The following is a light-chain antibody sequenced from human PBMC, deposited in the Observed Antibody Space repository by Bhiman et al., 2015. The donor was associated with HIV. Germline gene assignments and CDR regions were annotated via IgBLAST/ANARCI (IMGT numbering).Light chain of an antibody. Sequence: QTVTISCSGTTSNVGSHPVNWYRQFPGTAPKFLIFRTYQRPSGVPDRFSGSKSDTSASLAISGLLPEDEAVYYCAAWDDSLNAWIFGGGTKLTVL. J-gene: IGLJ2*01. V-gene: IGLV1-44*01. CDR1: TSNVGSHP. CDR2: RTY. CDR3: AAWDDSLNAWI.